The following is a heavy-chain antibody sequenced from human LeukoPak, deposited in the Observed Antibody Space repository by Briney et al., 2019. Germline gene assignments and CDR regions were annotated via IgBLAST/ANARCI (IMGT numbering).Heavy chain of an antibody. J-gene: IGHJ4*02. CDR2: TSGSGGST. D-gene: IGHD3-22*01. Sequence: GTLRLSCAASGFTFSNYGMSWVRQAPGKGLEWVSATSGSGGSTYYAEYVKGRFTISRDNSKNTLYLQMNSLRAEDTAVYYCAKDPTDFDSSGQTYFDYWGQGSLVTVSS. CDR3: AKDPTDFDSSGQTYFDY. CDR1: GFTFSNYG. V-gene: IGHV3-23*01.